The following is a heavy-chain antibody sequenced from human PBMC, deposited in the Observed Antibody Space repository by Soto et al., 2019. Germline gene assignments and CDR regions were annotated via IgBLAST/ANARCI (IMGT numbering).Heavy chain of an antibody. CDR2: IWYDGSNK. D-gene: IGHD6-13*01. CDR3: ARDLRVGSSWYEYYGMDV. CDR1: GFTFSSYG. Sequence: PGGSLRLSCAASGFTFSSYGMHWVRQAPGKGLEWVAVIWYDGSNKYYADSVKGRFTISRDNSKNTLYLQMNSLRAEDTAVYYCARDLRVGSSWYEYYGMDVWGQGTTVTVSS. J-gene: IGHJ6*02. V-gene: IGHV3-33*01.